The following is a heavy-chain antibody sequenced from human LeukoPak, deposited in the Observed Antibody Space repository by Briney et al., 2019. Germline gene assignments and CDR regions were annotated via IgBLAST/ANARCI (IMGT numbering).Heavy chain of an antibody. Sequence: PSETLSLTCTVSGGSISSYYWSWIRKPPGKGLEWIGYISHRGSTDYNPSLKSRVTISVDTSKNQISLKLSSVTAADTAVYYCARHVTSYDILTGHYPHYFDFWGQGTLVTVSS. CDR3: ARHVTSYDILTGHYPHYFDF. J-gene: IGHJ4*02. CDR2: ISHRGST. V-gene: IGHV4-59*08. CDR1: GGSISSYY. D-gene: IGHD3-9*01.